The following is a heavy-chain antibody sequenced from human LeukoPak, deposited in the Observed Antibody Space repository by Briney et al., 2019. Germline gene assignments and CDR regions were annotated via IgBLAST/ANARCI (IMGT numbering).Heavy chain of an antibody. J-gene: IGHJ4*02. CDR2: VHLDGRT. CDR3: AREGGFYRPLDY. CDR1: VXSVSTTNG. V-gene: IGHV4-4*03. Sequence: PQTLSLTCDVSVXSVSTTNGCTWARQPPGKGLEWIGEVHLDGRTNYNPSLKSRLIMSVDLPENHISLKLTSVTAADTAVYYCAREGGFYRPLDYSGQGTLVTVSS. D-gene: IGHD3-3*01.